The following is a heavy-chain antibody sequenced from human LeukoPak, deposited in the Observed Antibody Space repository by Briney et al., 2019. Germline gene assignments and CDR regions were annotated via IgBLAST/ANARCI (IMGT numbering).Heavy chain of an antibody. J-gene: IGHJ6*03. V-gene: IGHV3-30*18. CDR1: GFTFSSYG. Sequence: QPGGSLRLSCAASGFTFSSYGMHWVRQAPGKGLEWVAVISYDGSNKYYADSVKGRFTISRDNSKNALYLQMNSLRAEDTAVYYCAKDYVRLLVQYYYMDVWGKGTTVTVSS. D-gene: IGHD2-15*01. CDR3: AKDYVRLLVQYYYMDV. CDR2: ISYDGSNK.